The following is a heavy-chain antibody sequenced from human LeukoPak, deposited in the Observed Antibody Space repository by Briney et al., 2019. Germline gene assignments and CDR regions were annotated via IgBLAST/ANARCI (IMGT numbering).Heavy chain of an antibody. CDR1: GFTFSNYA. V-gene: IGHV3-30-3*01. D-gene: IGHD2-2*01. J-gene: IGHJ6*02. Sequence: PGGSLTLSCAAPGFTFSNYAMHWVRQAPGKGLEWVAVISYDGINKYYADSVKGRFTISRHNSKNTLYLQMNSLKAEDTAVYYCAKAGCSSTNCYVPYYYYGMGVWGQGTTVTVSS. CDR3: AKAGCSSTNCYVPYYYYGMGV. CDR2: ISYDGINK.